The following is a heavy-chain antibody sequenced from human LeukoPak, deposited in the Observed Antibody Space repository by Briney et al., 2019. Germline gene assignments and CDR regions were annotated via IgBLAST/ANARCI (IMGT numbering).Heavy chain of an antibody. CDR2: IYYSGST. CDR3: AREYRSRGSYGSPNFDY. J-gene: IGHJ4*02. D-gene: IGHD5-18*01. CDR1: GGSISSSSYY. Sequence: SETLSLTCTVSGGSISSSSYYWGWIRQPPGKGLEWIGSIYYSGSTYYNPSLKSRVTISVDTSKNQFSLKLSSVTAADTAVYYCAREYRSRGSYGSPNFDYWGQGTLVTVSS. V-gene: IGHV4-39*07.